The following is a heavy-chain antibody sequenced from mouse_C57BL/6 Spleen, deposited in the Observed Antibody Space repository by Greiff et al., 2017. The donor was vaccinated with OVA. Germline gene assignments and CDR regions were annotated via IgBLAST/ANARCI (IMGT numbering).Heavy chain of an antibody. J-gene: IGHJ2*01. CDR1: GYTFTSYW. V-gene: IGHV1-59*01. CDR3: ARWGFITTVVATPY. D-gene: IGHD1-1*01. Sequence: VQLQQPGAELVRPGTSVKLSCKASGYTFTSYWMHWVKQRPGQGLEWIGVIDPSDSYTNYNQKFKGKATLTVDTSSSTAYMQLSSLTSEDSAVYYCARWGFITTVVATPYWGQGTTLTVSS. CDR2: IDPSDSYT.